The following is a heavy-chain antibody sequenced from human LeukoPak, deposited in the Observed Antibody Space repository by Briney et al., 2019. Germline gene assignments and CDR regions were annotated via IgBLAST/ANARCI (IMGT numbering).Heavy chain of an antibody. Sequence: SETLSLTCAVYGGSFGGYYWSWIRQPPGKGLEWTGEINHSGSTNYNPSLKSRVTISVDTSKNQFSLKLSSVTAADTAVYYCARGQHGAIVVGSLDYWGQGTLVTVSS. J-gene: IGHJ4*02. CDR2: INHSGST. D-gene: IGHD3-22*01. V-gene: IGHV4-34*01. CDR1: GGSFGGYY. CDR3: ARGQHGAIVVGSLDY.